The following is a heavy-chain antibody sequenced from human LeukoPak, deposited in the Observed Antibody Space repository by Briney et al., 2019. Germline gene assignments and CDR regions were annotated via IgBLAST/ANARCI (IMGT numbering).Heavy chain of an antibody. Sequence: PGGSLRLSCAASGFTFSSYAMSWVRQAPGKGLEWVSAITGSSGGTYYADSVKGRSTISRDNSKNTLSLQMNSLRADDTAIYYCAKVGVIGGGVFDIWGQGTMVTVSS. J-gene: IGHJ3*02. CDR3: AKVGVIGGGVFDI. V-gene: IGHV3-23*01. CDR2: ITGSSGGT. CDR1: GFTFSSYA. D-gene: IGHD3-22*01.